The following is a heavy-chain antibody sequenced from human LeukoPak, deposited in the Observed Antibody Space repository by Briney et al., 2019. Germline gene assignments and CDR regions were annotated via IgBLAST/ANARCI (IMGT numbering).Heavy chain of an antibody. CDR2: ISSSGSTI. CDR3: ARGEYSSGWYEGDY. J-gene: IGHJ4*02. CDR1: GFTFSSYE. V-gene: IGHV3-48*03. Sequence: GGSLRLSCAASGFTFSSYEMNWVRQAPGKGLEWVSYISSSGSTIYYADSVKGRFTISRDNAKNSLYLQMNSLRAEDTAVYYCARGEYSSGWYEGDYWGQGTLVTVSS. D-gene: IGHD6-19*01.